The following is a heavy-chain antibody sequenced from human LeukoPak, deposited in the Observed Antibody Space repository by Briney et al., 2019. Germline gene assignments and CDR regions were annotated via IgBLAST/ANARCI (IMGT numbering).Heavy chain of an antibody. V-gene: IGHV3-23*01. Sequence: PGGSLRLSCAASGFSFSSHAMSWVRQAPGKGLEWVSAISGSGSHTYYADSVRGRFTISRDNSKSTLYLQMNSLRAEDTAVYYCAKDVRGYNRPFDYWGQGTLVTVSS. J-gene: IGHJ4*02. CDR3: AKDVRGYNRPFDY. CDR1: GFSFSSHA. D-gene: IGHD3-10*02. CDR2: ISGSGSHT.